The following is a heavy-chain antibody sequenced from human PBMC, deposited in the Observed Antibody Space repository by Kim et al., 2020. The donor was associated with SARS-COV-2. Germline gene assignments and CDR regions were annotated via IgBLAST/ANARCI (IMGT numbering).Heavy chain of an antibody. V-gene: IGHV4-59*01. D-gene: IGHD3-22*01. CDR3: AGNGFDSSGYYRDY. Sequence: TPSLQGRVPISVDTSKNQFSVKLSSVTAADTAVYYCAGNGFDSSGYYRDYWGQGTLVTVSS. J-gene: IGHJ4*02.